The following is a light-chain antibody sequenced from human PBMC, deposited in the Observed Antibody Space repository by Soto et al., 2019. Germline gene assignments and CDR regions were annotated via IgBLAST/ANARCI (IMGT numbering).Light chain of an antibody. CDR3: RSHTSSNTLV. Sequence: QSALTQPASVSGSPGQSITISCTGTSSDVGDYNYVSWYQQHPGKAPKVMIFEVTNRPSGVSNRFSGSKSGNTASLTISGLQGDDEADYCCRSHTSSNTLVFGGGNKLTVL. V-gene: IGLV2-14*01. CDR1: SSDVGDYNY. J-gene: IGLJ3*02. CDR2: EVT.